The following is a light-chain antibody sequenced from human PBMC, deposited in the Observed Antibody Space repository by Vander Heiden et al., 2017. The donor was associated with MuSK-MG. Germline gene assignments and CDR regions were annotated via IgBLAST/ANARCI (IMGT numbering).Light chain of an antibody. CDR3: RQDDNFPIT. CDR2: AAS. Sequence: AIQMTQSPSSLSASVGDRVTITCRASQGIRNDLGWYQQKPGKAPKLLIYAASSLQSGVPSRFSGSGSGTDFTLTINTLQPEDFATYYCRQDDNFPITFGQGTRLEIK. CDR1: QGIRND. V-gene: IGKV1-6*01. J-gene: IGKJ5*01.